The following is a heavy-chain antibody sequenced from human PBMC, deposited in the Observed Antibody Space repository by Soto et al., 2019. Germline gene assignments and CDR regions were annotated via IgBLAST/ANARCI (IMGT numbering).Heavy chain of an antibody. CDR3: ARAGSAWTLDY. J-gene: IGHJ4*01. CDR2: TYYRSKWKS. D-gene: IGHD6-19*01. Sequence: SPTLSLTCAISGDNVSSNSATWNWIRQSPSRGLEWLGRTYYRSKWKSDYADSVKSRISINPGTSKNHFSLQLSSVTPEYTSVYYCARAGSAWTLDYWCQGTLVTVS. V-gene: IGHV6-1*01. CDR1: GDNVSSNSAT.